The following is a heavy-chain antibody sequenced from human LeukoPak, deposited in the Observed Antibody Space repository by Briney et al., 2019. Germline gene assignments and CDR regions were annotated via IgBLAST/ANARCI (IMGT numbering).Heavy chain of an antibody. CDR1: GGSISSYY. D-gene: IGHD4-4*01. V-gene: IGHV4-59*08. Sequence: PSETLSLTCTVSGGSISSYYWSWLRQPPGKGLEWIGYIYYSGSTNYNPSLKSRVTISVDTSKNQFSLKLSSVTAADTAVYYCARLAPTYSNYAIDYWGQGTLVTVSS. CDR3: ARLAPTYSNYAIDY. J-gene: IGHJ4*02. CDR2: IYYSGST.